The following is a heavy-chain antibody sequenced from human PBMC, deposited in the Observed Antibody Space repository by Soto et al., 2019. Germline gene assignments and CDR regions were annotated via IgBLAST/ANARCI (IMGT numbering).Heavy chain of an antibody. CDR3: ATTPPNDLDY. CDR1: GGSISSYY. Sequence: SETLSLTCTVSGGSISSYYWSWIRQPPEKGLEWIGYIYYSGSTNYNPSLKSRVTISVDTSKNQFSLKLSSVTAADTAVYYCATTPPNDLDYWGQGTLVTVSS. D-gene: IGHD3-16*01. J-gene: IGHJ4*02. V-gene: IGHV4-59*01. CDR2: IYYSGST.